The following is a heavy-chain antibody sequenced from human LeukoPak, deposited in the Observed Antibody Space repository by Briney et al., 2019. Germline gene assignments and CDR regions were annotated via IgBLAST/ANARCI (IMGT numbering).Heavy chain of an antibody. CDR1: GGSISSSSYY. CDR3: ARLSRIAAPDY. D-gene: IGHD6-13*01. J-gene: IGHJ4*02. V-gene: IGHV4-39*01. Sequence: PSETLSLTCTVSGGSISSSSYYWGWIRQPPGKGLEWIGSIYYSGSTYYNPSLKSRVTISVDTSKNQFSLKLSSVTAADTAVYYCARLSRIAAPDYWGLGALVTVSS. CDR2: IYYSGST.